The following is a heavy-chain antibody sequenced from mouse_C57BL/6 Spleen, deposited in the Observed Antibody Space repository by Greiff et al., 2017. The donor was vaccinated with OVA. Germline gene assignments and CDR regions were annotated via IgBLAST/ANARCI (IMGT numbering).Heavy chain of an antibody. J-gene: IGHJ4*01. V-gene: IGHV5-4*01. Sequence: DVKLVESGGGLVKPGGSLKLSCAASGFTFSSYAMSWVRQTPEKRLEWVATISDGGSYTYYPDNVKGRFTISRDNAKNNLYLQMSHLKSEDTAMYYCARDRAYGSTDYYAMDYWGQGTSVTVSS. CDR1: GFTFSSYA. CDR3: ARDRAYGSTDYYAMDY. D-gene: IGHD1-1*01. CDR2: ISDGGSYT.